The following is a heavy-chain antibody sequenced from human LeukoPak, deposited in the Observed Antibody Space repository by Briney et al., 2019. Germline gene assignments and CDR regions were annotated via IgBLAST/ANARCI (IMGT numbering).Heavy chain of an antibody. J-gene: IGHJ5*02. Sequence: ASVKVSCKASGYTFTSYDINWVRQATGQGLEWMGWLTPNSGNTGYAQKFQGRVTITRDTSISTAYMELSSLRSEDTAVYYCARDYGGNSGWFDPWGQGTLVTVSS. D-gene: IGHD4-23*01. CDR1: GYTFTSYD. CDR3: ARDYGGNSGWFDP. CDR2: LTPNSGNT. V-gene: IGHV1-8*03.